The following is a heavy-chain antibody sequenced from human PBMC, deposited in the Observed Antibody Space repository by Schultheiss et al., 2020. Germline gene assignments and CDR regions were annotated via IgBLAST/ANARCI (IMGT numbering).Heavy chain of an antibody. CDR2: IYYSGST. CDR3: ACSGWYGYWFDP. V-gene: IGHV4-39*07. Sequence: GSLRLSCTVSGGSISSSSYYWGWIRQPPGKGLEWIGSIYYSGSTYYNPSLKSRVTISVDTSKNQFSLKLSSVTAADTAVYYCACSGWYGYWFDPWGQGTLVTVSS. J-gene: IGHJ5*02. CDR1: GGSISSSSYY. D-gene: IGHD6-19*01.